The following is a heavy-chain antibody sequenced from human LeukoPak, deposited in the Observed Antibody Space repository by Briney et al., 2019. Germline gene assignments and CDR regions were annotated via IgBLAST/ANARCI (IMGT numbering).Heavy chain of an antibody. J-gene: IGHJ3*02. Sequence: PGGSLRLSCAASGFTFNDYGMRWVRQAPGKGLEWVSGIICDGGSTGYADSVKGRFTISRDNAKNTLYLQVSSLRAEDTAWYYCASGQNYYGSGSQTFDIWGQGTMVTVSS. CDR2: IICDGGST. V-gene: IGHV3-20*04. CDR3: ASGQNYYGSGSQTFDI. D-gene: IGHD3-10*01. CDR1: GFTFNDYG.